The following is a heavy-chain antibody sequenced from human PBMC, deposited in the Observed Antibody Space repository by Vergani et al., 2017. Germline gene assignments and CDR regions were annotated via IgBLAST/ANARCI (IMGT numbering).Heavy chain of an antibody. CDR2: IIPIFGTA. D-gene: IGHD3-22*01. CDR3: AGGTSQGTYYYDSSGDVY. V-gene: IGHV1-69*13. Sequence: QVQLVQSGAEVKKPGSSVKVSCKASGGTFSSYAISWVRQAPGQGLEWMGRIIPIFGTANYAQKFQGRVTITADESTGTACMELSSLRSEDTAVYYCAGGTSQGTYYYDSSGDVYWGQGTLVTVSS. CDR1: GGTFSSYA. J-gene: IGHJ4*02.